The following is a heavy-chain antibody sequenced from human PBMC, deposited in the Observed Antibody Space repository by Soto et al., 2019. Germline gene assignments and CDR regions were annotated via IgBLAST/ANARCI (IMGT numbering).Heavy chain of an antibody. CDR1: GFTFSDYY. J-gene: IGHJ1*01. CDR2: ISGSGSTI. CDR3: ARDCSSSSCYGYFQH. D-gene: IGHD2-2*01. Sequence: QVQLVESGGGLVKPGGSLRLSCAASGFTFSDYYMSWIRQAPGKGLEWVSHISGSGSTIYFAESVKGRFTISRDNAKNSLYLLMNSLRAEDTAVYYCARDCSSSSCYGYFQHWGQGTRVTVSS. V-gene: IGHV3-11*01.